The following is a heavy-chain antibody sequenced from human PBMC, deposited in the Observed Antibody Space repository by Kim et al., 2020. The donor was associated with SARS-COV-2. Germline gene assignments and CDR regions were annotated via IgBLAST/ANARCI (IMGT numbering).Heavy chain of an antibody. J-gene: IGHJ6*02. CDR3: ARGITMIVVVPYYGMDV. Sequence: HKSRGTISVDTSKNQFSLKLSSVTAADTAVYYCARGITMIVVVPYYGMDVWGQGTTVTVSS. V-gene: IGHV4-4*08. D-gene: IGHD3-22*01.